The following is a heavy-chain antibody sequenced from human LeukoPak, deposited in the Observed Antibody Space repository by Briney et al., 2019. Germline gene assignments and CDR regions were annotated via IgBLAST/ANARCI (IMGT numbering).Heavy chain of an antibody. D-gene: IGHD6-13*01. CDR1: GYTFTGYY. CDR3: ARDSGSSSWEYDY. CDR2: INPNSGGT. Sequence: ASVKVSCEASGYTFTGYYIHWVRQAPGQGLEWMGWINPNSGGTTYAQKFQGRITMTRDTSISTAYMELTRLTSDDTAVYYCARDSGSSSWEYDYWGQGTLVTVSS. V-gene: IGHV1-2*02. J-gene: IGHJ4*02.